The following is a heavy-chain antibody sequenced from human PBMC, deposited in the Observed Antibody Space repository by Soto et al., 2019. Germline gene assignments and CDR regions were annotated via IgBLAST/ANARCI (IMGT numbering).Heavy chain of an antibody. CDR1: GYTFASYA. Sequence: QVQLVQSGAEVKKPGASVKVTCKASGYTFASYASSWMRQAPGQGLEWMGWISAYNGNTNYAQKLQGRVTMTTDTSTSTAYMELRSLISDDTALYYCARDPPPPDYWGQGTLVTVSS. J-gene: IGHJ4*02. CDR3: ARDPPPPDY. V-gene: IGHV1-18*01. CDR2: ISAYNGNT.